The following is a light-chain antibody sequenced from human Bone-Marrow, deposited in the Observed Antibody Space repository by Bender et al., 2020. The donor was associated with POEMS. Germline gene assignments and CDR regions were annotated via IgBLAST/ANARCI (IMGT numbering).Light chain of an antibody. CDR1: SSDIGRYTY. V-gene: IGLV2-14*03. Sequence: QSALTQPASVSGSPGQSITISCSGTSSDIGRYTYVSCYQHRPGQVLNLIMYDVSRRPPGLSSRFSGSRSGNTASLTISGLQAEDEADYYCCSYTTTSTFVFGSGTTVTVL. CDR3: CSYTTTSTFV. J-gene: IGLJ1*01. CDR2: DVS.